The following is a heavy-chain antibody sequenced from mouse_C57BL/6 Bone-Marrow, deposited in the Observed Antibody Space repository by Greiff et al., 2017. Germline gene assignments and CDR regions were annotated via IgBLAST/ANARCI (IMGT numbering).Heavy chain of an antibody. CDR1: GYTFTSYW. J-gene: IGHJ2*01. Sequence: QVQLQQPGAELVKPGASVKLSCKASGYTFTSYWMQWVKQRPGQGLEWIGEIDPSDSYTNYNQKFKGKATLTVDTSSSTAYMQLSSLTSEDSAVYYCARSVDSSGYYLDDWGQGTTLTVSS. D-gene: IGHD3-2*02. V-gene: IGHV1-50*01. CDR2: IDPSDSYT. CDR3: ARSVDSSGYYLDD.